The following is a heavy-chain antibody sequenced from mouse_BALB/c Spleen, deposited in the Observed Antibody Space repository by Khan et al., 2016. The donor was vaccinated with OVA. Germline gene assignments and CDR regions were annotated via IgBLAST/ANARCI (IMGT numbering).Heavy chain of an antibody. D-gene: IGHD1-3*01. CDR1: GFSLTSYG. Sequence: QVQLKESGPGLVAPSQSLSITCTVSGFSLTSYGVHWVRQPPGKGLEWLGVIWAGGSTNYNSALMSRLSISKDNSERHDFLKMNSLQTDDTAMYYSASVEDIWGQGTTLTVSS. CDR2: IWAGGST. V-gene: IGHV2-9*02. J-gene: IGHJ2*01. CDR3: ASVEDI.